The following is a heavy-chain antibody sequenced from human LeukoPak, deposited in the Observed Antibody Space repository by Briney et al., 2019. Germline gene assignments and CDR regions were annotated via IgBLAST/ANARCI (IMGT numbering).Heavy chain of an antibody. D-gene: IGHD3-16*01. CDR1: GYTFTSYY. CDR2: INPSGGST. V-gene: IGHV1-46*01. J-gene: IGHJ3*02. Sequence: ASVKVSCKAYGYTFTSYYMHWVRQAPGKGLEWMGIINPSGGSTSYAQKFQGRCTMTRDTSTSTIYMELSSLRSEDTAVYYCARGGIRSLRAFDIWGQGTMVTVSS. CDR3: ARGGIRSLRAFDI.